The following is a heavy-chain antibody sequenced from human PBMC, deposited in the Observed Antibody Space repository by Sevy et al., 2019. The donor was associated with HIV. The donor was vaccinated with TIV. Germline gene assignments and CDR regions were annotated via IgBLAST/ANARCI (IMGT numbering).Heavy chain of an antibody. CDR1: GFILSNYA. D-gene: IGHD3-22*01. CDR3: ARDPTFSSDTRGYYPFDS. Sequence: GGSLRLSCAASGFILSNYAIHWVRRAPGKGLEWVAVISYDGSNKHYAPSVKGRFTISRDNSRNTLFLQMNSLRLDDTAVYYCARDPTFSSDTRGYYPFDSWGQGTLVTVSS. CDR2: ISYDGSNK. V-gene: IGHV3-30*04. J-gene: IGHJ4*02.